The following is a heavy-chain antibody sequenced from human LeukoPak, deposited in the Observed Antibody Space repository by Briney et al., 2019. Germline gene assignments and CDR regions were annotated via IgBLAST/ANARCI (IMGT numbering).Heavy chain of an antibody. CDR1: GYSFTSYW. D-gene: IGHD6-19*01. CDR2: IYPGDSDT. CDR3: ASWHSSGWYERHALDI. V-gene: IGHV5-51*01. Sequence: GASLKISCKGSGYSFTSYWIGWVRQMPGKGLEWMGIIYPGDSDTRYSPSFQGQVTISADKSISTAYLQWSSLKASDTAMYYYASWHSSGWYERHALDIWGQGTMVTVSS. J-gene: IGHJ3*02.